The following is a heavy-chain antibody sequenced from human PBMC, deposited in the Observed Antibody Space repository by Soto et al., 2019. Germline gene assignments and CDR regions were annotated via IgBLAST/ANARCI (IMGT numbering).Heavy chain of an antibody. CDR1: GFSLTTSGVG. CDR3: AHRVLRTVFGLVTTTAIYFDF. CDR2: IYWDDDK. Sequence: QITLNESGPTQVNPRQTLTLTCTFSGFSLTTSGVGVGWIRQSPGKAPEWLALIYWDDDKRYSPSLKSRHTINKDTSKNQVVLTMADLDPADTATYYCAHRVLRTVFGLVTTTAIYFDFWGQGTPVAVSS. D-gene: IGHD3-3*01. J-gene: IGHJ4*02. V-gene: IGHV2-5*02.